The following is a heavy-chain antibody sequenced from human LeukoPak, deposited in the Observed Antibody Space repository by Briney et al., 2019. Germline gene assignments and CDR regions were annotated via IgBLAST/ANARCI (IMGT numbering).Heavy chain of an antibody. CDR1: GGTFSSYS. CDR3: SGSGSQSYYYYYYGMDV. Sequence: ASVKVSCKASGGTFSSYSISRGRQAPGQGPGWMGRIIPILGIANYGQKFQGRVTITADKSTSTAYMELSSLRSEDTAVYYCSGSGSQSYYYYYYGMDVWGQGTTVTVSS. CDR2: IIPILGIA. D-gene: IGHD3-10*01. J-gene: IGHJ6*02. V-gene: IGHV1-69*02.